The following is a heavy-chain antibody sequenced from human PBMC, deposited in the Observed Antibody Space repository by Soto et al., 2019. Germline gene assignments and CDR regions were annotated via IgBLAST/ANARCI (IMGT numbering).Heavy chain of an antibody. Sequence: ASVKVSFKASGYTFTSYDINWVRQATGQGLEWMGWMNPNSGNTGYAQKFQGRVTMTRNTSISTAYMELSSLRSEDTAVYYCARVVEWDGTFDIWGQGTMVTVSS. J-gene: IGHJ3*02. CDR1: GYTFTSYD. D-gene: IGHD1-26*01. V-gene: IGHV1-8*01. CDR3: ARVVEWDGTFDI. CDR2: MNPNSGNT.